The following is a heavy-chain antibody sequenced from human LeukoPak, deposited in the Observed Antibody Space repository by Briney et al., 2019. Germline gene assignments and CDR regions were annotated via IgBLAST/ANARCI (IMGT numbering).Heavy chain of an antibody. D-gene: IGHD2-2*01. CDR2: ISSSSSYI. V-gene: IGHV3-21*01. CDR1: GFTFSSYS. J-gene: IGHJ5*02. CDR3: ARDSVVPAAHEGFDP. Sequence: PGGSLRLSCAASGFTFSSYSMNWVRQAPGKGLEWVSSISSSSSYIYYADSVKGRFTISRDNAKNSLYLQMNSLRAEDTAVYYCARDSVVPAAHEGFDPWGQGTLVTVSS.